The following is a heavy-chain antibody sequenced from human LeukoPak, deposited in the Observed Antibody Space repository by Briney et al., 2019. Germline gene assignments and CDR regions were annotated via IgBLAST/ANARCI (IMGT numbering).Heavy chain of an antibody. D-gene: IGHD5-12*01. CDR1: GGSISGYF. CDR3: AREPTSGREPTSGRPLDY. Sequence: PSETLSLTCTVSGGSISGYFWTWIRQPAGKGLEWIGRMYSTGSNNHNPSLKSRVTMSLDTSQNHFSLNLTSVTAADTAVYYCAREPTSGREPTSGRPLDYWGQGTLVTVSS. CDR2: MYSTGSN. J-gene: IGHJ4*02. V-gene: IGHV4-4*07.